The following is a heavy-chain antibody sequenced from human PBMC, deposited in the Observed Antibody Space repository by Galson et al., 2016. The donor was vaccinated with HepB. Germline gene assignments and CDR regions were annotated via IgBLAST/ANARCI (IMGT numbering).Heavy chain of an antibody. CDR1: GGSISSGTYY. J-gene: IGHJ4*02. CDR3: ARYDYNNSRLDY. CDR2: ISHSGNT. Sequence: TLSLTCTVSGGSISSGTYYWSWIRQHPGKGLEWIGYISHSGNTFYNPSLKSRVTISVDTSKNHFSLKLSSVTAADTAVYYCARYDYNNSRLDYWGQGTLVTVSS. D-gene: IGHD5-12*01. V-gene: IGHV4-31*03.